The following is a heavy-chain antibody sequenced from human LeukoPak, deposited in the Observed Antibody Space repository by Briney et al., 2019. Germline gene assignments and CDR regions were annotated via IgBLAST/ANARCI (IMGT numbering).Heavy chain of an antibody. CDR1: GHPFTGYY. J-gene: IGHJ5*02. D-gene: IGHD5-12*01. Sequence: GASVKVSCKASGHPFTGYYMHWVRQAPGQGLEWMGWINPNNGDTNFAQRFQGRVALTRDTSISTAYMELSRVTSDDTAVYYCARGGHASWFDPWGQGTLVTVSS. CDR2: INPNNGDT. V-gene: IGHV1-2*02. CDR3: ARGGHASWFDP.